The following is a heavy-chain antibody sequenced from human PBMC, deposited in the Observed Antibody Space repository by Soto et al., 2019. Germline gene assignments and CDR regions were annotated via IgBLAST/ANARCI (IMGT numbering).Heavy chain of an antibody. J-gene: IGHJ1*01. CDR1: GFTFGDFA. Sequence: TGGSLRLSCTGSGFTFGDFAINWVRRAPGKGLEWVGLIRNQTYHETPEYAAAVKGRFTISRDTSSATVHMELSGLRPDDTGRYYCVTERGPVLVDPDFWGQGTQVTVSS. CDR3: VTERGPVLVDPDF. D-gene: IGHD2-21*02. CDR2: IRNQTYHETP. V-gene: IGHV3-49*04.